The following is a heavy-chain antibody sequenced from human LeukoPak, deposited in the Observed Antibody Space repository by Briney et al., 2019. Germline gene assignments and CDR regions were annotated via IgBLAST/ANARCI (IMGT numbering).Heavy chain of an antibody. D-gene: IGHD5-18*01. Sequence: PGRSLRLSCAASGFTFSSYGMHWVRQAPGKGLEWGAVISYEGSNKYYADSVKGRFTISRDNSKNTLYLQMNSLRAEDTAVYYCAKDLMPDTAMVSYWGQGTLVTVSS. CDR1: GFTFSSYG. J-gene: IGHJ4*02. CDR2: ISYEGSNK. CDR3: AKDLMPDTAMVSY. V-gene: IGHV3-30*18.